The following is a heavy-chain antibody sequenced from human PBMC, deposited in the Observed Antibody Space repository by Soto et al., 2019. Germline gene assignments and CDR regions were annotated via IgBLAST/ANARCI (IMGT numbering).Heavy chain of an antibody. V-gene: IGHV3-23*01. CDR1: GFTFSSYA. D-gene: IGHD2-21*01. J-gene: IGHJ1*01. Sequence: GGSLRLSCAASGFTFSSYAMSWVRQAPGKGLEWVSAISGSGGCTYYADSVKDRFTISRDNPKNTLYLQVTSLRAEHTPGYYFADGDPMWWGKRGDCWGQGPL. CDR2: ISGSGGCT. CDR3: ADGDPMWWGKRGDC.